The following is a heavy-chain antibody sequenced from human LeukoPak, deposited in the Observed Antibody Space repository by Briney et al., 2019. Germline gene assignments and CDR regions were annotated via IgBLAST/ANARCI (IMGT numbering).Heavy chain of an antibody. CDR1: GFIFKNYG. CDR2: IWYDGSKE. Sequence: GGSLRPSCAASGFIFKNYGMHWVRQAPGKGLEWVAVIWYDGSKEYYADSVKGRFIISRDNSKDTLSLQMSSLRVDDTAVYYCARDGTHFDFGMDVWGQGTPVTVSS. V-gene: IGHV3-33*01. J-gene: IGHJ6*02. CDR3: ARDGTHFDFGMDV. D-gene: IGHD1-26*01.